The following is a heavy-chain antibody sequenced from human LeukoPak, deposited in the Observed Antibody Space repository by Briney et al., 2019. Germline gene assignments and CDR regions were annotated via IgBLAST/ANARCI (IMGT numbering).Heavy chain of an antibody. V-gene: IGHV3-33*01. Sequence: GGSLRLSCAASGFTFSSYGMHWVRQAPGKGLEWVAVIWYDGSNKYYADSVKGRFTTSRDNSKNTLYLQMNSLRAEDTAVYYCARGSSSGWEVYYYYYMDVWGKGTTVTVSS. D-gene: IGHD6-19*01. CDR3: ARGSSSGWEVYYYYYMDV. CDR2: IWYDGSNK. CDR1: GFTFSSYG. J-gene: IGHJ6*03.